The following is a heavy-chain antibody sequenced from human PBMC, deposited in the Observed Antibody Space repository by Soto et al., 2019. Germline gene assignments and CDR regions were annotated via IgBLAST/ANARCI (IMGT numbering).Heavy chain of an antibody. D-gene: IGHD3-16*02. V-gene: IGHV3-66*01. CDR3: ARDRRSMITFGGVIANDAFDI. Sequence: EVPLVESGGGLVQPGGSLRLSCAASGFTVSSNYMSWVRQAPGKGLEWVSVIYSGGSTYYADSVKGRFTISRDNSKNTLYLQMNSLRAEDTAVYYCARDRRSMITFGGVIANDAFDIWGQGTMVTVSS. J-gene: IGHJ3*02. CDR1: GFTVSSNY. CDR2: IYSGGST.